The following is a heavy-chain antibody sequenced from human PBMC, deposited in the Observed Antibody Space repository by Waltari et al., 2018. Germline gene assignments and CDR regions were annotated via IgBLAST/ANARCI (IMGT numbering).Heavy chain of an antibody. J-gene: IGHJ4*02. Sequence: QVQLVQSGAEVQKPGASVKVSCTASGYTFTGYYMHWVRTAPGQGLEWMGWINPNSGGTNYAQKVQGRVTMTRDTSISTAYMELSRLRSDDTAVYYCARVRIVGATESPFDYWGQGTLVTVSS. CDR1: GYTFTGYY. CDR2: INPNSGGT. CDR3: ARVRIVGATESPFDY. D-gene: IGHD1-26*01. V-gene: IGHV1-2*02.